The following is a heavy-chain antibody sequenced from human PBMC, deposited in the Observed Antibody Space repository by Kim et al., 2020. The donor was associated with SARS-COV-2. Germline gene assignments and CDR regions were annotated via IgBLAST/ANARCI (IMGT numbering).Heavy chain of an antibody. V-gene: IGHV5-51*01. Sequence: GESLKISCKGSGYSFTSYWIGWVRQMPGKGLEWMGIIYPGDSDTRYSPSFQGQVTISADKSISTAYLQWSSLKASDTAMYYCARLAYCGGDCYSLGWYFDLWGRGTLVTVSS. CDR3: ARLAYCGGDCYSLGWYFDL. J-gene: IGHJ2*01. CDR1: GYSFTSYW. D-gene: IGHD2-21*02. CDR2: IYPGDSDT.